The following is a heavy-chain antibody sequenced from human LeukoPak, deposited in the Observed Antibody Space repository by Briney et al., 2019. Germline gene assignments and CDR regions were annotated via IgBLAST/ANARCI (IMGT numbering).Heavy chain of an antibody. CDR1: GGSFSGYC. CDR2: INHSGST. Sequence: SSETLSLTCAVYGGSFSGYCWSWIRQPPGKGLEWIGEINHSGSTNYNPSLKSRVTISVDTSKNQFSLKLSSVTAADTAVYYCARSLWFGELSWGQGTLVTVSS. J-gene: IGHJ4*02. CDR3: ARSLWFGELS. D-gene: IGHD3-10*01. V-gene: IGHV4-34*01.